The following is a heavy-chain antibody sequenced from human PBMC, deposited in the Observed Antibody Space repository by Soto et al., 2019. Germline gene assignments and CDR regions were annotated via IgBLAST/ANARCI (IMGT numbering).Heavy chain of an antibody. CDR3: ARARIAVAGPRFDY. CDR1: GGSISSYY. J-gene: IGHJ4*02. D-gene: IGHD6-19*01. V-gene: IGHV4-59*01. Sequence: SETLSLTCTVSGGSISSYYWSWIRQPPGKGLEWIGYIYYSGSTNYNPSLKSRVTISVDTSKNQFSLKLSSVTAADTAVYYCARARIAVAGPRFDYWGQGTLVTVSS. CDR2: IYYSGST.